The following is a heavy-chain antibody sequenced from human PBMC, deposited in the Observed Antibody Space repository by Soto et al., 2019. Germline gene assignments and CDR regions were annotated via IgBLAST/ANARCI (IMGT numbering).Heavy chain of an antibody. V-gene: IGHV3-33*01. D-gene: IGHD6-13*01. CDR1: GFTFSSYG. CDR2: IWYDGSNK. J-gene: IGHJ6*03. Sequence: PGGSLRLSCAASGFTFSSYGMHWVRQAPGKGLEWVAVIWYDGSNKYYADSVKGRFTISRDNSKNTLYLQMNSLRAEDTAVYYCARGERQQPNPSPYYYYYYMDVWGKGTTVTVSS. CDR3: ARGERQQPNPSPYYYYYYMDV.